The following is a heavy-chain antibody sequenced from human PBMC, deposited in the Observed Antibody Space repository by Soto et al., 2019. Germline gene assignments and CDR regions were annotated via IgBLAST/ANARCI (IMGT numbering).Heavy chain of an antibody. CDR3: AKFISAAGTGY. Sequence: GGSLRLSCAASGFTFSDYGMGWVRQAPGRGLEWVSSISGSGGSTYYADSVKGRFTISRDNSKNTLYLQMNSLRAEDTALYYCAKFISAAGTGYWGQGTLVTVS. CDR1: GFTFSDYG. V-gene: IGHV3-23*01. D-gene: IGHD6-13*01. CDR2: ISGSGGST. J-gene: IGHJ4*02.